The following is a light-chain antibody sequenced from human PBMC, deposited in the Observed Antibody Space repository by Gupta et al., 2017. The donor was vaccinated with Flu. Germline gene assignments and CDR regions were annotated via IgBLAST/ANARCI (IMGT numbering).Light chain of an antibody. Sequence: EIVMTQSQATLSVSPGERATLACRASQSVSGNLAWYQQKPGQAPRLLIYGASTRATGIPARFSGSGSGTEFTLTISSLQSEDFAVYYCQQYNNWPQTFGQGTKLEIK. J-gene: IGKJ2*01. CDR2: GAS. V-gene: IGKV3-15*01. CDR1: QSVSGN. CDR3: QQYNNWPQT.